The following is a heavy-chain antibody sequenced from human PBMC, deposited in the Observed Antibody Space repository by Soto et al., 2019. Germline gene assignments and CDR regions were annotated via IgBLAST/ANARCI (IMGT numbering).Heavy chain of an antibody. J-gene: IGHJ4*02. D-gene: IGHD4-17*01. V-gene: IGHV3-11*01. CDR1: GFIFSDYY. Sequence: QVQLVESGGGLVKPGGSLRLSCATSGFIFSDYYMHWIRQAPGKGLEWISYISGNGRIIQYADSAKGRFTISRDNAQTSLYLQMNSLRAEDTALYFCARDFDADSRTDFDYWGPGTLVTVSS. CDR3: ARDFDADSRTDFDY. CDR2: ISGNGRII.